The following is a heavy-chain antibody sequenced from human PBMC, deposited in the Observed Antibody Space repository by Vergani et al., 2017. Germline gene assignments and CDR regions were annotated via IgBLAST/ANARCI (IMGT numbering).Heavy chain of an antibody. D-gene: IGHD2-2*02. V-gene: IGHV3-74*03. Sequence: DVHLAESGGGFFQPGGSLRLSCSASGFSFNSYWMHWVRQVPGKGLLWVSRIKSDGSITAYADSVKGRFTISRDNSQNTLYLQMNSLSVEDTGVYYCARAICIATCYMSNWRDSGVQGAVATVSS. CDR2: IKSDGSIT. J-gene: IGHJ5*01. CDR1: GFSFNSYW. CDR3: ARAICIATCYMSNWRDS.